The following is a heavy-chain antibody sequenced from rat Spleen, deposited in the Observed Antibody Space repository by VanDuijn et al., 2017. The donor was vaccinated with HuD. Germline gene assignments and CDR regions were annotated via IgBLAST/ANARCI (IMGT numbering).Heavy chain of an antibody. CDR2: ITNTGGST. CDR3: TRDWDY. J-gene: IGHJ2*01. V-gene: IGHV5-31*01. Sequence: EVQLVESGGGLVQPGRSLKLSCVASGFTFNNYWMTWIRQAPGKGLEWVASITNTGGSTYYPDSMKGRFTISRDNVESTLYLQMNSLRSEDTATYYCTRDWDYWGQGVMVTVSS. CDR1: GFTFNNYW.